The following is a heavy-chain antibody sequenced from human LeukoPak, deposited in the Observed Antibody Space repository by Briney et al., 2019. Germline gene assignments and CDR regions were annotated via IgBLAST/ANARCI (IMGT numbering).Heavy chain of an antibody. D-gene: IGHD3-9*01. CDR2: ISSNGGST. V-gene: IGHV3-64D*09. J-gene: IGHJ4*02. CDR3: VKAMTYYDILTGFDY. Sequence: PGGSLRLSCSASGFTFSTYAMHWVRQAPGKGLEYVSAISSNGGSTYYADSVKGRFTISRDNSKNTLYLQMSSLRAEDTAMYYCVKAMTYYDILTGFDYWDQGTLVTVSS. CDR1: GFTFSTYA.